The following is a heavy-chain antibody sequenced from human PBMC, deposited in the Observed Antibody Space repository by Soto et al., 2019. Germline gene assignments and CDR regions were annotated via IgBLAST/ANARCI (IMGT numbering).Heavy chain of an antibody. CDR3: ARVPIGKYGVWNY. D-gene: IGHD2-8*01. V-gene: IGHV3-74*01. CDR2: INPDGSIT. Sequence: EGSLRLSCAAAEFTFSSYWMHWVRQAPGKGLVWVSRINPDGSITTYADSVKGRFTISRDNAKNTLYLQMNSLRGDDTAVYYCARVPIGKYGVWNYWGQGTLVTVSS. CDR1: EFTFSSYW. J-gene: IGHJ4*02.